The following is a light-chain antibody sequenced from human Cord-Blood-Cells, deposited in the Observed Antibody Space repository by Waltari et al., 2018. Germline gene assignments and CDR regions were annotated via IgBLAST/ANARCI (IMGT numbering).Light chain of an antibody. Sequence: QSALTQPPSASGSPGQSVTISCTGTSSDVGGYNYVSWYQQHPGKAPKLMIYEVSKRPSGGPDRCSGSKSGNTASLTGSGLQAEDEADYYCSSYAGSNNFVFGGGTKLTVL. CDR2: EVS. CDR3: SSYAGSNNFV. J-gene: IGLJ3*02. CDR1: SSDVGGYNY. V-gene: IGLV2-8*01.